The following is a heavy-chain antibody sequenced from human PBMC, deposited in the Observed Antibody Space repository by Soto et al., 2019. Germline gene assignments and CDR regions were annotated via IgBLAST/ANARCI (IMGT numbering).Heavy chain of an antibody. CDR2: IIPILGIA. CDR3: ARVITGTRGVDSYQDY. CDR1: GATFSSYT. Sequence: GASVKVSCKASGATFSSYTISWVRQAPGQGLEWMGRIIPILGIANYAQKFQGRVTITADKSTSTAYMELSSLRSEDTAVYYCARVITGTRGVDSYQDYWGQGTLVTVSS. J-gene: IGHJ4*02. V-gene: IGHV1-69*02. D-gene: IGHD1-7*01.